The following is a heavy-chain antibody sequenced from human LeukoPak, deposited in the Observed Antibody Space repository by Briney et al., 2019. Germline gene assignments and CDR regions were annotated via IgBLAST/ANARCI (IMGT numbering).Heavy chain of an antibody. J-gene: IGHJ4*02. D-gene: IGHD2-2*01. CDR3: ARDYCTTTRCYPNYFDY. V-gene: IGHV4-61*01. CDR1: GASVSSSNYY. CDR2: IYYSGST. Sequence: SETLSLTCTVSGASVSSSNYYWSWIRQPPGKGLEWIGYIYYSGSTNYNPSLKSRVTISVDTSKNQFSLKLTSVTAADTAVYYCARDYCTTTRCYPNYFDYWGQGTLLTVSS.